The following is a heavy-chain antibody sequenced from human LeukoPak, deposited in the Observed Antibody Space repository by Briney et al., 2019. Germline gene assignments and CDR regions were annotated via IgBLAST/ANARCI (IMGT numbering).Heavy chain of an antibody. V-gene: IGHV3-30*04. J-gene: IGHJ4*02. D-gene: IGHD5-18*01. Sequence: PGGSLRLSCAASGFTFSSYAMHWVRQAPGKGLEWVAVISYDATNKYYADSVKGRFTISRDNSKNTLYLQMNSLRAEDTAVYYCARHLSGVTGYTYGRGIDYWGQGTLVTVSS. CDR1: GFTFSSYA. CDR3: ARHLSGVTGYTYGRGIDY. CDR2: ISYDATNK.